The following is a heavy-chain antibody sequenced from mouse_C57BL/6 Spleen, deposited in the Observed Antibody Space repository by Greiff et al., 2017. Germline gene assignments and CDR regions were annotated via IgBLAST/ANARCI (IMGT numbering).Heavy chain of an antibody. J-gene: IGHJ2*01. CDR3: AKRGYDGSSRDY. D-gene: IGHD1-1*01. CDR1: GFSFTSYG. Sequence: VMLVESGPGLVAPSQSLSITCTVSGFSFTSYGVDWVRQPPGKGLEWLGVIWGGGSTNYTSALMSRLRIRKDNDKSQVVLKMNSLKTDDTAMYYCAKRGYDGSSRDYWGQGTTLTVSA. CDR2: IWGGGST. V-gene: IGHV2-9*01.